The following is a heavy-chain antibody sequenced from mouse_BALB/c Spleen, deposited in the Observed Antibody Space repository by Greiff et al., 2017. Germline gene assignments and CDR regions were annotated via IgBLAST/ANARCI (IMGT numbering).Heavy chain of an antibody. V-gene: IGHV5-12-1*01. Sequence: EVHLVESGGGLVKPGGSLKLSCAASGFAFSSYDMSWVRQTPEKRLEWVAYISSGGGSTYYPDTVKGRFTISRDNAKNTLYLQMSSLKSEDTAMYYCARVFTTATYFDVWGAGTTVTVSS. CDR1: GFAFSSYD. CDR2: ISSGGGST. D-gene: IGHD1-2*01. J-gene: IGHJ1*01. CDR3: ARVFTTATYFDV.